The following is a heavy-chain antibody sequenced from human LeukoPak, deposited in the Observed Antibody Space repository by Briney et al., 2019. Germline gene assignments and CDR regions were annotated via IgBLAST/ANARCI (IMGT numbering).Heavy chain of an antibody. Sequence: GASVKVSCKVSGYTLTELSMHWVRQAPGKGLEWMGGFDPEDGETIYAQKFQGRVTMTEDTSTDTAYMELSSLRSEDTAVYYCATHCSSTSCYRGYFDYWGQGTLVTVSS. CDR1: GYTLTELS. D-gene: IGHD2-2*01. CDR3: ATHCSSTSCYRGYFDY. J-gene: IGHJ4*02. V-gene: IGHV1-24*01. CDR2: FDPEDGET.